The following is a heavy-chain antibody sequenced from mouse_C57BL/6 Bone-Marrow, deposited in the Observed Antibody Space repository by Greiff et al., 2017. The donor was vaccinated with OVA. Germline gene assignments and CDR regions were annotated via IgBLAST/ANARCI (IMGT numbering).Heavy chain of an antibody. V-gene: IGHV1-4*01. CDR2: INPSSGYT. D-gene: IGHD4-1*01. CDR3: ANCELGPQAWFAY. CDR1: GYTFTSYT. Sequence: QVQLQQSGAELARPGASVKMSCKASGYTFTSYTMHWVKQRPGQGLEWIGYINPSSGYTKYNQKFKDKATLTADKSSSTAYMQLSSLTSEDSAVYYCANCELGPQAWFAYWGQGTLVTVSA. J-gene: IGHJ3*01.